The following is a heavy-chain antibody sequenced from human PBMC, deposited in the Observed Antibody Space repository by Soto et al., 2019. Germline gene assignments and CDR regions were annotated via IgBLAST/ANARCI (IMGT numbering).Heavy chain of an antibody. D-gene: IGHD5-12*01. J-gene: IGHJ4*02. V-gene: IGHV1-46*01. CDR2: INPSGGST. Sequence: ASVKVSCKASGYTFTSYYMHWVRQAPGQGLEWMGIINPSGGSTSYAQKFQGRVTMTRDTSTSTVYMELSSLRSEDTAVYYCAIDASGYDFDYWGQGTLVTVSS. CDR3: AIDASGYDFDY. CDR1: GYTFTSYY.